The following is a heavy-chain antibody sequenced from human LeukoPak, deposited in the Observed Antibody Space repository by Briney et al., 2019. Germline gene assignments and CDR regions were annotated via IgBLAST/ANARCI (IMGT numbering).Heavy chain of an antibody. V-gene: IGHV3-7*01. CDR3: ARDSSGYFG. Sequence: GGSLRLSCTASRFTFSIYWMSWVRQAPGKGLEWVANIKQDGSEKYYVDSVKGRFTISRDNAKNSLYPQMNSLRAEDTAVYYCARDSSGYFGWGQGTLVTVSS. CDR2: IKQDGSEK. J-gene: IGHJ4*02. D-gene: IGHD3-22*01. CDR1: RFTFSIYW.